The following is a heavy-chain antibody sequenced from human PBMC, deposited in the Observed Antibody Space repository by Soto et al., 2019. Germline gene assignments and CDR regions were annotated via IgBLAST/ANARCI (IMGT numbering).Heavy chain of an antibody. CDR1: GFTFSSYS. J-gene: IGHJ6*02. CDR2: ISSSSSYI. V-gene: IGHV3-21*01. D-gene: IGHD3-9*01. Sequence: PGGSLRLSCAASGFTFSSYSMNWVRQAPGKGLEWASSISSSSSYIYYADSVKGRFTISRDNAKNSLYLQMNSLRAEDTAVYYCAREGAYYDILTGYSTPYGMDVWGQGTTVTVSS. CDR3: AREGAYYDILTGYSTPYGMDV.